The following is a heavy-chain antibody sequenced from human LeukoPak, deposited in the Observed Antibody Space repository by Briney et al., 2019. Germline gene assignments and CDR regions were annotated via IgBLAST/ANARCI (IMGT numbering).Heavy chain of an antibody. D-gene: IGHD2-2*02. Sequence: SQALSLTCAISGDSVSSNNGAWNWIRQSPSRGLEWLGRTYYRSKWYNDYAVSIQGRITINPDTSKNQFSLQLNSVTPEDMAVYHCARDVGTSGCYTFDYWGQGTLVTVSS. J-gene: IGHJ4*02. CDR2: TYYRSKWYN. V-gene: IGHV6-1*01. CDR1: GDSVSSNNGA. CDR3: ARDVGTSGCYTFDY.